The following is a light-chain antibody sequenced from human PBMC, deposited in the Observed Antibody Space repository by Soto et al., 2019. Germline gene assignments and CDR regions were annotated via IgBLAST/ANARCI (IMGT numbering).Light chain of an antibody. CDR3: SSYTSNNSWV. V-gene: IGLV2-14*01. CDR1: SSDVGGYNY. CDR2: DVS. Sequence: QSALTQSASVSGSPGQSITISCTGTSSDVGGYNYVSWYQQHPGKAPKLIIYDVSNRPSVVSTRFSGSKSGNTASLTISVLQAEDEADYSCSSYTSNNSWVFGGGTKLTVL. J-gene: IGLJ3*02.